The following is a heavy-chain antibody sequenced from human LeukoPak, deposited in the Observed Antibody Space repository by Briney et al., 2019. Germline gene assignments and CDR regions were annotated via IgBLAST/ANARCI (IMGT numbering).Heavy chain of an antibody. J-gene: IGHJ4*02. CDR1: GGTFSSYA. Sequence: SVKVSCKASGGTFSSYAISWVRQAPGQGLEWMGGIIPIFGTANYAQKFRGRVTITADGSTSTACMELSSLRSEDTAVYYCASCSGGSCYTSRTFYYWGQGTLVTVSS. CDR2: IIPIFGTA. CDR3: ASCSGGSCYTSRTFYY. V-gene: IGHV1-69*13. D-gene: IGHD2-15*01.